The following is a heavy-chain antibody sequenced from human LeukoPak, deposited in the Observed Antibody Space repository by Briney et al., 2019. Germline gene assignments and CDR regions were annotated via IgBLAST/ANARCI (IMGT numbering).Heavy chain of an antibody. CDR1: GGSISSGDYY. V-gene: IGHV4-30-4*01. D-gene: IGHD3-10*01. CDR3: NYYGSRSYYRGVLDAFDI. J-gene: IGHJ3*02. CDR2: IYNNGRT. Sequence: SETLSLTCTVSGGSISSGDYYWSWIRQPPGKGLEWIGYIYNNGRTYYNPSLKSRVTISVDTSKNQFSLKLSSVTAADTAVYYCNYYGSRSYYRGVLDAFDIWGQGTMVTVSS.